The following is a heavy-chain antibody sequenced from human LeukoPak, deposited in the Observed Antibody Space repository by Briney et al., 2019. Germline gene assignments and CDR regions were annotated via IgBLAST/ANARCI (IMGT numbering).Heavy chain of an antibody. D-gene: IGHD6-13*01. Sequence: ASVKVSCKASGYTFTSYDINWVRQAPGQGLEWMGWISAYNGNTDYAQNLQGRVTMTTDTSTSTAYMELRGLRSDDTAVYYCARPLTPRSHSSWPYWGQGTLVTVSS. V-gene: IGHV1-18*01. CDR2: ISAYNGNT. CDR1: GYTFTSYD. CDR3: ARPLTPRSHSSWPY. J-gene: IGHJ4*02.